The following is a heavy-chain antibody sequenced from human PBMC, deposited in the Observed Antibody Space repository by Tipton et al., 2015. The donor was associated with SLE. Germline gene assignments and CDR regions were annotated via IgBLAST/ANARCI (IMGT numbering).Heavy chain of an antibody. J-gene: IGHJ5*02. Sequence: TLSLTCIVSGGSVSSDTSYWSWIRQPAGKGLEWIGRMYPSGSTNYNPSLKSRVTILLDTPKNQFPLRLTSVTAADAAMYYCARFQYYFDSSGYKTSTWLDPWGQGTLVTVSS. D-gene: IGHD3-22*01. CDR1: GGSVSSDTSY. CDR2: MYPSGST. CDR3: ARFQYYFDSSGYKTSTWLDP. V-gene: IGHV4-61*02.